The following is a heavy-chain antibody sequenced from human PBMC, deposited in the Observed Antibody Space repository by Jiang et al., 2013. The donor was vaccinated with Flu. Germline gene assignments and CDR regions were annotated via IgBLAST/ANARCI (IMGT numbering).Heavy chain of an antibody. Sequence: VQSGSELKSPGASVQVSCKSSGYIFTNYAMNWVRQAPGQGLQFIGWINTITGNPTYAQGFTGRFVLSLDTSASTTYLQISGLKAEDTAVYYCSRGLRSLGPFPGYWGQGTLVTVSS. J-gene: IGHJ4*02. D-gene: IGHD3-16*01. CDR2: INTITGNP. CDR1: GYIFTNYA. V-gene: IGHV7-4-1*01. CDR3: SRGLRSLGPFPGY.